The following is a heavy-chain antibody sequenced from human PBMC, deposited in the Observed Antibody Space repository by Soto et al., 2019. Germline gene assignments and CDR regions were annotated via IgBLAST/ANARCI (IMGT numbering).Heavy chain of an antibody. V-gene: IGHV4-30-4*01. CDR1: GASISSGDSF. Sequence: QVQLQESGPGLVKPSQTLSLTCTVSGASISSGDSFWSWIRQPPGKGLEWIAYIYSSGSTYYNPXXXXXXXXXXXXXXXXXXXXXXXXXXXXXXXXXXXXXNLSFDPWGQGTLVTVSS. CDR3: XXXNLSFDP. CDR2: IYSSGST. J-gene: IGHJ5*02.